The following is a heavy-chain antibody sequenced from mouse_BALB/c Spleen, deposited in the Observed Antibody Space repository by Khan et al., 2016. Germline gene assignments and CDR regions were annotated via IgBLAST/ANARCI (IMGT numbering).Heavy chain of an antibody. J-gene: IGHJ2*01. Sequence: QVQLKQSGADLVRPRSSVKISCKASGFAFSIYWMNWVKQRPGQGLEWIGQHFPGDGDTDYNGKFKGKATLTADESSSTAYMQLSNLTYEDSAVXCCARGGVRALDDWGQGTPLTASS. CDR2: HFPGDGDT. CDR3: ARGGVRALDD. V-gene: IGHV1-80*01. D-gene: IGHD1-1*02. CDR1: GFAFSIYW.